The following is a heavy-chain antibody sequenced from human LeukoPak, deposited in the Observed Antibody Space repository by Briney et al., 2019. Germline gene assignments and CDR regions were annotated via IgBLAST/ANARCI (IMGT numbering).Heavy chain of an antibody. V-gene: IGHV3-30*02. D-gene: IGHD1-1*01. CDR3: AKDLGTPGYNFDR. J-gene: IGHJ5*02. CDR1: GFTFSDYD. CDR2: MRYDGSNK. Sequence: GGSLRLSCATSGFTFSDYDMHWVRQPPGKGLEWVAFMRYDGSNKYYADSVKGRFSISRDNSKNTLYLQMSNLRAEDTAVFYCAKDLGTPGYNFDRLGQGTLVTVTS.